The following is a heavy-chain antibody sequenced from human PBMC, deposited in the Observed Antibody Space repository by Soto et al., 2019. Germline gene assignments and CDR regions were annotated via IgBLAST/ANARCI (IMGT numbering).Heavy chain of an antibody. CDR3: AKEITIAARIPYYFDY. CDR1: GGSISISNW. Sequence: TLSLTCAVSGGSISISNWWSWVRQPPGKGLEWIGELYHSGSTNYNPSLKSRVTISVDKSKNQFSLKLSSVTAADTAVYYCAKEITIAARIPYYFDYWGQGTLVTVSS. J-gene: IGHJ4*02. V-gene: IGHV4-4*02. CDR2: LYHSGST. D-gene: IGHD6-6*01.